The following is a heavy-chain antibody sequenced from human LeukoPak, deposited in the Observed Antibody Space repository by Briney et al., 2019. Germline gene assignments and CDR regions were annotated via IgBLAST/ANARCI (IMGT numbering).Heavy chain of an antibody. D-gene: IGHD2-2*01. J-gene: IGHJ4*02. CDR1: GFTFSNYA. CDR2: ISGSGGNT. Sequence: GGSLRLSCAASGFTFSNYAMSWVRQAPGKGLEWVSTISGSGGNTYYADSVKGRFTISRDNSKNTLYLQMNSLRAEDTAVYYCARGRYSSRSGGYYFDIWGQGTLVTVSS. CDR3: ARGRYSSRSGGYYFDI. V-gene: IGHV3-23*01.